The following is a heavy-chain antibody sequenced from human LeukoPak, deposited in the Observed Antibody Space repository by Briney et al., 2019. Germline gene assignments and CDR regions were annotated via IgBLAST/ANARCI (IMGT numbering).Heavy chain of an antibody. D-gene: IGHD4-17*01. CDR1: GGSISSGDYY. J-gene: IGHJ4*02. CDR3: ARRNTVPTSYFAY. CDR2: IYYSGYT. Sequence: SETLSLTCTVSGGSISSGDYYWSWIRQPPGKGLEWIVYIYYSGYTYYNPSLKSRVTISVDTSKNQFSLKLTSVPAAHPAVSYCARRNTVPTSYFAYSGQGTLPTASS. V-gene: IGHV4-30-4*01.